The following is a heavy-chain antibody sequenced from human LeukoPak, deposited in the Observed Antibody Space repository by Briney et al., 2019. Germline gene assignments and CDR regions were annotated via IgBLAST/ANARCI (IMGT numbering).Heavy chain of an antibody. Sequence: GGSLRLSCGASGFIFRNYAMNWVRQAPGKGLQWVSTLSGGGGSTFYADSVKGRFTISRDTSKNTLYLQMKSLRADDTAVYYCARGAPAAVTTKAGFDYWGRGTLVTVSS. D-gene: IGHD4-17*01. CDR3: ARGAPAAVTTKAGFDY. CDR1: GFIFRNYA. J-gene: IGHJ4*02. CDR2: LSGGGGST. V-gene: IGHV3-23*01.